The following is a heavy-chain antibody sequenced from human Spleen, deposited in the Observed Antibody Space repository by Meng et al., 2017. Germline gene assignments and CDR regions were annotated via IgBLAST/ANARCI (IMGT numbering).Heavy chain of an antibody. V-gene: IGHV3-49*04. CDR3: TPHSIKIPVKLGD. J-gene: IGHJ4*02. Sequence: GGSLRLSCAASGFTFRSFAMHWVRQAPGKGLEWVGFIRSKAYGGTTEYAASVKGRFTISRDDSKSIAYLQMNSLKTDDTAVYYCTPHSIKIPVKLGDWGQGTLVTVSS. D-gene: IGHD1-14*01. CDR2: IRSKAYGGTT. CDR1: GFTFRSFA.